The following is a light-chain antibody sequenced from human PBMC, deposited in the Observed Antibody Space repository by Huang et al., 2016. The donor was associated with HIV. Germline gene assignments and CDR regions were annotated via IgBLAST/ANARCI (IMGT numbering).Light chain of an antibody. CDR2: GAS. J-gene: IGKJ4*01. CDR1: QIVATY. V-gene: IGKV3-11*01. Sequence: EVVLTQSPVTLSLSPGERATRSCRASQIVATYVAWYQQKPGQAPRLLIYGASNRASGIPARFSGSGSWTDFTLTITNLEPEDFGGYYCLQRSDWPLTFGGGTKVEIK. CDR3: LQRSDWPLT.